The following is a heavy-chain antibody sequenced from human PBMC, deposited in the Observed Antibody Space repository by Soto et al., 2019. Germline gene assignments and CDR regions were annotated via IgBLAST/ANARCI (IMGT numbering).Heavy chain of an antibody. CDR1: GGSISSGVYY. J-gene: IGHJ5*02. CDR3: ARRGREVITYNWFDP. D-gene: IGHD3-22*01. V-gene: IGHV4-31*03. Sequence: SETLSLTCTVSGGSISSGVYYWSWIRHHPGKGLEWIGYIYYSGITYYNPSLKSRVTISVDTSKNQFSLKLSSVTAADTAVYYCARRGREVITYNWFDPWGQGTLVTVS. CDR2: IYYSGIT.